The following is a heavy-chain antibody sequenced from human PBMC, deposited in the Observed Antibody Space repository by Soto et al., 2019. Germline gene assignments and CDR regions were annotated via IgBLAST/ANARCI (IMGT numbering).Heavy chain of an antibody. V-gene: IGHV3-21*01. J-gene: IGHJ4*02. CDR1: GFTFSSYS. Sequence: EVQLVESGGGLVKPGGSLRLSCAASGFTFSSYSMNWVRQAPGKGLEWVSSISSSSSYIYYADSVKGRFTISRDNAKNSLYLQMNSLRAEDTAGYYCARELTTVTFIYFDYWGQGTLVTVSS. D-gene: IGHD4-17*01. CDR2: ISSSSSYI. CDR3: ARELTTVTFIYFDY.